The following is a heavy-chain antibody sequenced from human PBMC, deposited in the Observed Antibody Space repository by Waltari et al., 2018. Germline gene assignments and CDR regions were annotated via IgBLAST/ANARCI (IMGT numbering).Heavy chain of an antibody. J-gene: IGHJ6*03. V-gene: IGHV4-38-2*02. CDR2: IYHSGST. D-gene: IGHD6-13*01. CDR3: ARAGAVIAAAVTGVDYMDV. CDR1: GYSISSGYY. Sequence: QVQLQESGPGLVKPSETLSLPCTVSGYSISSGYYWGWIRPPPGKGLEWIGSIYHSGSTYYNPSLKSRVTISVDTSKNQFSLKLSSVTAADTAVYYCARAGAVIAAAVTGVDYMDVWGKGTTVTVSS.